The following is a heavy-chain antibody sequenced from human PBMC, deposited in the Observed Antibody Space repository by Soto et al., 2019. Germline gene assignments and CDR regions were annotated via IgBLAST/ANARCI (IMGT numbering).Heavy chain of an antibody. D-gene: IGHD6-25*01. CDR1: GFTFRSYA. CDR2: IGGTGGDT. Sequence: EVQLLESGGGLVQPGGSLRVSCIVSGFTFRSYAMNWVRQAPGKGLEWVANIGGTGGDTHYADSVKGRLTISRDISKNTLYLQMNSLRAEDTAVYYCVRDPYSSGGHSFDPWGQGTLVTVSS. CDR3: VRDPYSSGGHSFDP. V-gene: IGHV3-23*01. J-gene: IGHJ5*02.